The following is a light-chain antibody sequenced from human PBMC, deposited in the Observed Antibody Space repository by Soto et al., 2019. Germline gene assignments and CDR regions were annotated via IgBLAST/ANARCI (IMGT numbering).Light chain of an antibody. J-gene: IGLJ3*02. V-gene: IGLV2-23*01. CDR3: CSYAGSSTSWV. CDR2: EGS. Sequence: QSVLTQPASVSGSPGQSITISCTGTSSDVGSYNLVSWYQQHPGKAPKLMIYEGSKRPSGVSKRFSGSKSGNTASLTISGLQAEDEADYYCCSYAGSSTSWVFGGGTKLTVL. CDR1: SSDVGSYNL.